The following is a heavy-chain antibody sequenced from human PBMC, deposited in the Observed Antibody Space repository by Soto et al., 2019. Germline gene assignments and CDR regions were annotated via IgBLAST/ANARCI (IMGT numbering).Heavy chain of an antibody. CDR3: ASPTTVTTNYYYGMDV. Sequence: KAGESLKISCKGSGYSFTSYWISWVRQMPGKGLEWMGRIDPSDSYTNYSPSFQGHVTISADKSISTAYLQWSSLKASDTAMYYCASPTTVTTNYYYGMDVWGQGTTVTVSS. V-gene: IGHV5-10-1*01. CDR2: IDPSDSYT. CDR1: GYSFTSYW. D-gene: IGHD4-17*01. J-gene: IGHJ6*02.